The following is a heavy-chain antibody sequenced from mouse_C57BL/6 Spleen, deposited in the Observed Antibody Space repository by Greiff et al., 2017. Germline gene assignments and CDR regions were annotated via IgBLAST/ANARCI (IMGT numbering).Heavy chain of an antibody. CDR3: ARRDYYGSSYWYFDV. CDR1: GYTFTSYW. CDR2: INPSNGGT. Sequence: ASGYTFTSYWMHWVKQRPGQGLEWIGNINPSNGGTNYNEKFKSKATLTVDKSSSTAYMQLSSLTSEDSAVYYCARRDYYGSSYWYFDVWGTGTTVTVSS. D-gene: IGHD1-1*01. V-gene: IGHV1-53*01. J-gene: IGHJ1*03.